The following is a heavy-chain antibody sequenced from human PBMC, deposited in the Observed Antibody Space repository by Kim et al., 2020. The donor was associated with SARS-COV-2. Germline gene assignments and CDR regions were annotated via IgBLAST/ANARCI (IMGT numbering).Heavy chain of an antibody. CDR3: ARIRAPIVAMDI. CDR2: IDWDDDK. D-gene: IGHD3-22*01. V-gene: IGHV2-70*11. Sequence: SGPTLVNPTQTLTLTCTFSGFSLSTSGMCVSWIRQPPGKALEWLARIDWDDDKYYSTSLKTRLTISKHTSKNQVVLTMTNMDPVDTATYYCARIRAPIVAMDIWGQGTTVTVSS. CDR1: GFSLSTSGMC. J-gene: IGHJ6*02.